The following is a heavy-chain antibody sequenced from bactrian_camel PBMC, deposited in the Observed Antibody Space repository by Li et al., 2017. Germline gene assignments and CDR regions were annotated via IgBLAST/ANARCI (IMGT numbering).Heavy chain of an antibody. Sequence: QLVESGGGSVQAGETLRLTCTASGATFDDYAMGWFRQAPGKEREGISCINRSGSITYYVGSVKGRFTISRDNAKNTLYLQMNSLKPEDSAMYYCAADGVGYNEYDVEVGACLGAHFGYWGQGTQVTVS. J-gene: IGHJ6*01. CDR2: INRSGSIT. CDR1: GATFDDYA. V-gene: IGHV3S63*01. D-gene: IGHD5*01. CDR3: AADGVGYNEYDVEVGACLGAHFGY.